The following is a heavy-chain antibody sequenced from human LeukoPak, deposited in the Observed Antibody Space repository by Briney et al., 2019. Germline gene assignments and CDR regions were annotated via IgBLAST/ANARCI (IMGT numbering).Heavy chain of an antibody. CDR1: GSTFSSYT. D-gene: IGHD6-13*01. Sequence: EASVKVSCKASGSTFSSYTISWVRQAPGQGLEWMGRTIPILGIANYAQKLQGRVTMTTDTYTGTAYMELRSLRSDDTAVYYCARDGDSSWYFYWGQGTLVTVSS. CDR2: TIPILGIA. CDR3: ARDGDSSWYFY. V-gene: IGHV1-69*04. J-gene: IGHJ4*02.